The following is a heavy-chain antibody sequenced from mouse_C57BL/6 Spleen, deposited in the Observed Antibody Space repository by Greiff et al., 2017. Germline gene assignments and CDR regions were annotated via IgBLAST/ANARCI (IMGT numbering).Heavy chain of an antibody. J-gene: IGHJ3*01. CDR3: VWKEFRFGAWFAY. V-gene: IGHV1-64*01. CDR2: IHPNSGST. Sequence: QVQLQQPGAELVKPGASVKLSCKASGYTFTSYWMHWVKQRPGQGLEWIGMIHPNSGSTNYNEKFKSKATLTVDKSSSTAYMQLSSLTSEDSAVYYCVWKEFRFGAWFAYWGQGTLVTVSA. CDR1: GYTFTSYW.